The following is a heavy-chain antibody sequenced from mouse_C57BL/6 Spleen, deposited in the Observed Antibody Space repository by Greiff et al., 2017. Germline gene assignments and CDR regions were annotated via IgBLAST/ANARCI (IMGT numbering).Heavy chain of an antibody. Sequence: GGGLVQPKGSLKLSCAASGFSFNTYAMNWVRQAPGKGLEWVARIRSKSNNYATYYADSVKDRFTISRDDSESMLYLQMNNLKTEDTAMYYCVSYYDYDGRDYYAMDYWGQGTSVTVSS. J-gene: IGHJ4*01. D-gene: IGHD2-4*01. CDR2: IRSKSNNYAT. CDR3: VSYYDYDGRDYYAMDY. CDR1: GFSFNTYA. V-gene: IGHV10-1*01.